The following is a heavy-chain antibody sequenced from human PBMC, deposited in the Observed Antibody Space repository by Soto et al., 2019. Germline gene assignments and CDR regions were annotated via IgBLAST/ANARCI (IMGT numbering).Heavy chain of an antibody. Sequence: SETLSLTCTVSGGSISSGGYYWSWIRQHPGKGLEWIGYIYYSGSTYYNPSLKSRVTISVDTSKNQFSLKLSSVTAADTAVYYCASTYDYVWGSYRSLVPWFDPWGQGTLVTVSS. CDR2: IYYSGST. J-gene: IGHJ5*02. CDR1: GGSISSGGYY. V-gene: IGHV4-31*03. D-gene: IGHD3-16*02. CDR3: ASTYDYVWGSYRSLVPWFDP.